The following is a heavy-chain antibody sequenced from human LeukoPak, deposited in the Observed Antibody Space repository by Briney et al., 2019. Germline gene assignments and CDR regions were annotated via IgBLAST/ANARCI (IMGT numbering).Heavy chain of an antibody. CDR3: ARDRYCTGTTCYTADY. V-gene: IGHV3-48*01. D-gene: IGHD2-2*02. CDR1: GFTFSSYN. Sequence: QPGGSLRLSCTASGFTFSSYNMNWVRQARGKGREWVSYITSSSSTIYYADSVKGRFIISRDNAKNSLYLQMNSLRAEDTAVYYCARDRYCTGTTCYTADYWGQGTLVTVSS. J-gene: IGHJ4*02. CDR2: ITSSSSTI.